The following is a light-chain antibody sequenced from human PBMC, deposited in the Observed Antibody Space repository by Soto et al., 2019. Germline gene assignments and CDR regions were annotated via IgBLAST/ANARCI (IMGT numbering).Light chain of an antibody. CDR3: QQYDDWLRLT. J-gene: IGKJ4*01. V-gene: IGKV3-11*01. CDR2: DTS. CDR1: QSVGRN. Sequence: ETLLTQSPATLSLSPGERATLSCRASQSVGRNLAWYQQKPGQAPRLLIYDTSNRATGIPARFSGSGSGTDFTLTISSLEPEDFAVYFCQQYDDWLRLTFGGGTKVDIK.